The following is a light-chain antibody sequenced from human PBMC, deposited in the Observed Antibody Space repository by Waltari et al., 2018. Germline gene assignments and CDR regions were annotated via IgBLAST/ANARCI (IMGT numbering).Light chain of an antibody. Sequence: QSALTQPASVSGSPGQSITISCTGTSSDIGSYNYFSWSQHHPGKAPKLMIFDVNNRPSGVSDRFSGSKSGNTASLTISGLQAEDEADYYCSSYTTTSTLLVVFGGGTKLTVL. CDR1: SSDIGSYNY. CDR3: SSYTTTSTLLVV. V-gene: IGLV2-14*03. CDR2: DVN. J-gene: IGLJ2*01.